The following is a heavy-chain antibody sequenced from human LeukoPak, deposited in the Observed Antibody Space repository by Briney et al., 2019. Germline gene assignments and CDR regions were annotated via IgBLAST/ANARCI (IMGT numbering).Heavy chain of an antibody. CDR3: ARQYGSGSSNWFDP. CDR1: GFTFSSYA. D-gene: IGHD3-10*01. V-gene: IGHV3-23*01. Sequence: PGGSLRLSCAASGFTFSSYAMSWVRQAPGKGLEWVSAISGSGGSTYYADSVKGRFAISGDNSKNTLYLQINSLRGEDTAVYYCARQYGSGSSNWFDPWGQGTLVTVSS. J-gene: IGHJ5*02. CDR2: ISGSGGST.